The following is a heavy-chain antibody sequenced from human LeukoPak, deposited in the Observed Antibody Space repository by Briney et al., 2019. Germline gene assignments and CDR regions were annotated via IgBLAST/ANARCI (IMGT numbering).Heavy chain of an antibody. CDR2: IWYDGSNK. Sequence: GGSLRLSCAASGFPFSSYGMHWVRQAPGKGLEWVAVIWYDGSNKYYADSVKGRFTISRDNSKNTLYLQMNSLRAEDTAVYYCARDRSRRQQLVLGYWGQGTLVTVSS. CDR1: GFPFSSYG. CDR3: ARDRSRRQQLVLGY. V-gene: IGHV3-33*01. J-gene: IGHJ4*02. D-gene: IGHD6-13*01.